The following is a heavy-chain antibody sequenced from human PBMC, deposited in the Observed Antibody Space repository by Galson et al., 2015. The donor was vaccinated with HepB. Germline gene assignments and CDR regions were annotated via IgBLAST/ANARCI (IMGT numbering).Heavy chain of an antibody. CDR1: GFTVINTY. CDR2: VFTAGQT. V-gene: IGHV3-53*01. CDR3: AKDPTVTTSAWYFDL. J-gene: IGHJ2*01. D-gene: IGHD4-17*01. Sequence: SLRLSCAVSGFTVINTYMMWVRQAPGKGLGFVSVVFTAGQTYHADSVKGRFTVSRDNSKNTLYLQMDSLRAEDTAVYYCAKDPTVTTSAWYFDLWGRGTLVTVSS.